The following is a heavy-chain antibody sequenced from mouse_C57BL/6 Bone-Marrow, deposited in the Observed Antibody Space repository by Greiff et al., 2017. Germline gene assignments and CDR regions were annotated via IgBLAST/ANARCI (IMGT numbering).Heavy chain of an antibody. D-gene: IGHD1-1*01. CDR1: GFSFTSYG. Sequence: VQLVESGPGLVQPSQSLSITCTVSGFSFTSYGVHWVRQSPGKGLEWLGVIWRGGSTDYNAAFMSRLSITKDNPKSQVFFKMNRLQADDTAIYYCAKKGDYYGRRGYVDVWGTGTTVTVSS. CDR3: AKKGDYYGRRGYVDV. V-gene: IGHV2-5*01. CDR2: IWRGGST. J-gene: IGHJ1*03.